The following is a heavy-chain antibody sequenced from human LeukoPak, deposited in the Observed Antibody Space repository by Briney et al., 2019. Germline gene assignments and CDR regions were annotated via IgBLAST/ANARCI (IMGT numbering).Heavy chain of an antibody. D-gene: IGHD3-22*01. V-gene: IGHV1-24*01. CDR2: FDPEDGET. CDR3: ATTEGDSSGYAYFDY. J-gene: IGHJ4*02. CDR1: GYTLTELS. Sequence: ASVKVSCKVCGYTLTELSMHWVRPAPGKGLEWMGGFDPEDGETIYAQKFQGRVTMTEDTSTDTAYMELSSLRSEDTAVYYCATTEGDSSGYAYFDYWGQGTLVTVSS.